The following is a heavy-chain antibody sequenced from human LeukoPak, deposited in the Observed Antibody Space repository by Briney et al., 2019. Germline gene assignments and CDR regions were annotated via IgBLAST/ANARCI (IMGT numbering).Heavy chain of an antibody. CDR3: ARIAAAGTADY. V-gene: IGHV3-64D*09. D-gene: IGHD6-13*01. Sequence: PGGSLRLSCSASGFTFSVYGMHWVRQAPGKGLEYVSAISGDGHSTYYADSLKGRFTISRDNSRKTLYLQMSSLRVEDTAVYYCARIAAAGTADYWGQGTLVTVSS. CDR2: ISGDGHST. J-gene: IGHJ4*02. CDR1: GFTFSVYG.